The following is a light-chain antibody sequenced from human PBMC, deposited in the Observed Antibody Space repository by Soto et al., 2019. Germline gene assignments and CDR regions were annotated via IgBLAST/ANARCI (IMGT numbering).Light chain of an antibody. CDR2: AAS. CDR3: QQLGSYPIT. CDR1: QGISSY. V-gene: IGKV1-9*01. J-gene: IGKJ5*01. Sequence: HLTQSPSSLSASVGDRVTITCRASQGISSYFAWYQQQPGKAPKLLIYAASTLQTGVPSRFRGRGSGTGFTLAISSLQAEDFASSYCQQLGSYPITCGRGTGLEIK.